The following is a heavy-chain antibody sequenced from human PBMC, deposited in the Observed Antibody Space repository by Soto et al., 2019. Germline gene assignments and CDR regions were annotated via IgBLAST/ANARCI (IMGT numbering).Heavy chain of an antibody. D-gene: IGHD6-13*01. CDR1: CGSMINYF. V-gene: IGHV4-59*01. CDR3: AAGEASSRNLAPYYLDS. CDR2: IHYSGTT. J-gene: IGHJ4*02. Sequence: SETLSLTCTLSCGSMINYFWTWIRQPPGKGLEWIGYIHYSGTTSFFPSYNPSLRSRVTISEDTSKNQFSLKLLSVTTADTAVYFCAAGEASSRNLAPYYLDSWGQGTLVHVSS.